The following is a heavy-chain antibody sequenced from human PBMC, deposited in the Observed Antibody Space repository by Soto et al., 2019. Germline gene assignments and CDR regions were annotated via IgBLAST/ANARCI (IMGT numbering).Heavy chain of an antibody. J-gene: IGHJ4*02. V-gene: IGHV1-46*01. D-gene: IGHD1-26*01. Sequence: GASVKVSCKASGYTFTNYYMHWVRQAPGQGLEWLGMINPSGGGTNYAQKFQGRVTMTRDTSTSTAYMELSRLRSDDTAVYYCARDRVVGAVHAFDYWGQGTLVTVSS. CDR3: ARDRVVGAVHAFDY. CDR1: GYTFTNYY. CDR2: INPSGGGT.